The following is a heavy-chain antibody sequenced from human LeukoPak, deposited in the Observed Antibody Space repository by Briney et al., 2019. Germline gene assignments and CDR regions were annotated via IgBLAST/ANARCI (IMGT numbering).Heavy chain of an antibody. J-gene: IGHJ4*02. CDR1: GDSVSNKSGA. Sequence: SQTLSLTCAISGDSVSNKSGAWNWIRQSPSRGLEWLGRTYYGSKWYNDYAVSVKSRITINPDTSKNQFSLQLNSVTPEDTAVYYCARDLVGVNSHHFDFWGQGTLVTVSS. CDR2: TYYGSKWYN. CDR3: ARDLVGVNSHHFDF. V-gene: IGHV6-1*01. D-gene: IGHD1-26*01.